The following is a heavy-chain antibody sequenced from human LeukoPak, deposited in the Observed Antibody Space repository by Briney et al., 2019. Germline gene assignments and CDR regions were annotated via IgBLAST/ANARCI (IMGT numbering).Heavy chain of an antibody. Sequence: PGGSLRLSCAASGFTFSSYWMSWVRQAPGKGLEWVANIKQDGSEKYYVDSVKGRFTISRDNAKNSLYLQMNSLRAEDTAVYYCARDGDIVVVVAAIDYWGQGTLVTVSS. V-gene: IGHV3-7*03. D-gene: IGHD2-15*01. CDR1: GFTFSSYW. CDR2: IKQDGSEK. J-gene: IGHJ4*02. CDR3: ARDGDIVVVVAAIDY.